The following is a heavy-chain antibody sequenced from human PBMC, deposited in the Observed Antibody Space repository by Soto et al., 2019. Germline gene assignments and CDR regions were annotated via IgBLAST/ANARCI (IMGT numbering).Heavy chain of an antibody. V-gene: IGHV1-24*01. Sequence: SVKVSCKVSGYTLTELSMHWVPRAAGKGLEWMGGFDPEECETIYAQKFQGRVTMTEDTSTDTAYMELSSLRYEDTAVYYSATDTRTSYYYADMYVWGQGTTVTVSS. D-gene: IGHD2-2*01. CDR1: GYTLTELS. CDR3: ATDTRTSYYYADMYV. J-gene: IGHJ6*02. CDR2: FDPEECET.